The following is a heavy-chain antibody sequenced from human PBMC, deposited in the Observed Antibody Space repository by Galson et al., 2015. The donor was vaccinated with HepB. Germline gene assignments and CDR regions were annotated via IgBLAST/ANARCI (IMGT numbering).Heavy chain of an antibody. CDR2: IKSKTDGGTT. J-gene: IGHJ4*02. D-gene: IGHD3-3*01. CDR1: GFTFSNAW. V-gene: IGHV3-15*07. Sequence: SLRLSCAASGFTFSNAWMNWVRQAPGKGLEWVGRIKSKTDGGTTDYAASVKGRFTISRDDSKNTLYLQMNSLKTEDTAVYYCTTYIFGVVIRDYWGQGTLVTVSS. CDR3: TTYIFGVVIRDY.